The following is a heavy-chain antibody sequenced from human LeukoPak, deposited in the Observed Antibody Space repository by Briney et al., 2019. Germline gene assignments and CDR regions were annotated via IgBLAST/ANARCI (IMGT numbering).Heavy chain of an antibody. Sequence: GGSLRLSCAASGFTFSSYWMSWVRQAPGKGLEWVAVISYDGSNKYYADSVKGRFTISRDNSKNTLYLQMNSLRAEDTAVYYCAKDRKPFGVVITYFDYWGQGTLVTVSS. CDR1: GFTFSSYW. J-gene: IGHJ4*02. D-gene: IGHD3-3*01. CDR3: AKDRKPFGVVITYFDY. V-gene: IGHV3-30*18. CDR2: ISYDGSNK.